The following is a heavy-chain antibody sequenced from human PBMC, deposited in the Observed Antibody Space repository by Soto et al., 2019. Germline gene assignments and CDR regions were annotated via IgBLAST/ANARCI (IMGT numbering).Heavy chain of an antibody. V-gene: IGHV3-15*07. J-gene: IGHJ6*02. CDR3: AGGDSSGYWHGMDV. CDR1: GFTFSNAW. Sequence: GSLRLSCAASGFTFSNAWMNWVRQAPGKGLEWVGRIKSKTDGGTTDYAAPVKGRFTISRDDSKNTLYLQMNSLKTEDTAVYYCAGGDSSGYWHGMDVWGQGTTVTVSS. D-gene: IGHD3-22*01. CDR2: IKSKTDGGTT.